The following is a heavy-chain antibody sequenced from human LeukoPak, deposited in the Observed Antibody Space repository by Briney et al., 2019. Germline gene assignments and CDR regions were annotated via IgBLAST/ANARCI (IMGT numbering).Heavy chain of an antibody. CDR2: ISGSGGST. J-gene: IGHJ6*02. V-gene: IGHV3-23*01. D-gene: IGHD4-17*01. Sequence: GESLRLSCAASGFTFSSYAMSWVRQAPGKGLEWVSAISGSGGSTYYADSVKGRFTISRDNSKNTLYLQMNSLRAEDTAVYYCARETVTTSYYYGMDVWGQGTTVTVSS. CDR3: ARETVTTSYYYGMDV. CDR1: GFTFSSYA.